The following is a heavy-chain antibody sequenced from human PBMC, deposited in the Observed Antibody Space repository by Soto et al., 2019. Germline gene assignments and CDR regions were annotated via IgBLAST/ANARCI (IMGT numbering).Heavy chain of an antibody. CDR1: GFTFSSYG. Sequence: GGSLRLSCAASGFTFSSYGMHWVRQAPGKGLEWVAVISYDGSNKYYADSVKGRFTISRDNSKNTLYLQMNSLRAEDTAVYYCAKDSYGSNYYYYYGMDVWGQGTTVTVSS. CDR3: AKDSYGSNYYYYYGMDV. CDR2: ISYDGSNK. V-gene: IGHV3-30*18. J-gene: IGHJ6*02. D-gene: IGHD5-18*01.